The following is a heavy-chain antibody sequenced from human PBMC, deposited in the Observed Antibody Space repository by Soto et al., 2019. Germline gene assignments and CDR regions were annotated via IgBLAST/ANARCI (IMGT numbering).Heavy chain of an antibody. Sequence: EVQLVESGGGLIQPGGSLRLSCAASGFIVSSNYMSWVRQAPGKGLEWVSVIYSGGSTYYADSVKGRFTISRENSKNTLYLQMNSLRAEDTAVYYCARTVVVVTATPGAFDIWGQGTMVTVSS. V-gene: IGHV3-53*01. J-gene: IGHJ3*02. CDR1: GFIVSSNY. CDR2: IYSGGST. CDR3: ARTVVVVTATPGAFDI. D-gene: IGHD2-15*01.